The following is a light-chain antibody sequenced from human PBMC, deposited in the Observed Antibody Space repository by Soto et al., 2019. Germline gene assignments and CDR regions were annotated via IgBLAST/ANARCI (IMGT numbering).Light chain of an antibody. CDR3: QKYGSSPLT. V-gene: IGKV3-20*01. CDR2: GAS. CDR1: QSVSSSY. Sequence: EIVLTQSPGTLSLSPGERATLSCRASQSVSSSYVAWYQQQPGQAPRLLIYGASSRSTRIPDSVSGSGSETDFTLTIRRLEADDFAVYYCQKYGSSPLTFGLGTKVDIK. J-gene: IGKJ3*01.